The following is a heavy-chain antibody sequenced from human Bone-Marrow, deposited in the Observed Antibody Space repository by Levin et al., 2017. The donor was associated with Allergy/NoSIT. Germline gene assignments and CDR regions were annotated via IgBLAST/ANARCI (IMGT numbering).Heavy chain of an antibody. V-gene: IGHV3-48*02. Sequence: VGSLRLSCAASGFTFSSYSMNWVRQAPEKGLEWVSYISSSSSTIYYADSVRGRFTISRDNAKNSLYLQMNSLRDEDTAVYYCARDAPRDSGYDYWGRGTLVTVSS. CDR1: GFTFSSYS. D-gene: IGHD5-12*01. CDR3: ARDAPRDSGYDY. CDR2: ISSSSSTI. J-gene: IGHJ4*02.